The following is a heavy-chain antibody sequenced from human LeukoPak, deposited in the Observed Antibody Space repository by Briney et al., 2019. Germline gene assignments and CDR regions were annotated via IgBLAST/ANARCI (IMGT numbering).Heavy chain of an antibody. CDR1: GFIFRSHW. V-gene: IGHV3-74*01. D-gene: IGHD1-26*01. Sequence: GGSLRLSCAASGFIFRSHWMHWVRQAPGKGLVWVSRINSYGSNTRNADSVKGRFTISRDNAKNTLYLQMNSLRVEDTAVYYCASVGATGLGAFDIWGQGTMVTVSS. CDR3: ASVGATGLGAFDI. CDR2: INSYGSNT. J-gene: IGHJ3*02.